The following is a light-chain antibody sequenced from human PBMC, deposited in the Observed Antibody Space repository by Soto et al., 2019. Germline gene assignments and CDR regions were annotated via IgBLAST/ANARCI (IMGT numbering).Light chain of an antibody. CDR2: GAS. Sequence: EIVLTQSPGTLSLSPGERATLSCRASQSVSGSCLAWYQQKPGQAPRLLTYGASSRATGIPDRFSGSGSGTDFTLTISRLEPEDFAVYSCQQYGSSPTFGQGTRLEIK. CDR1: QSVSGSC. CDR3: QQYGSSPT. J-gene: IGKJ5*01. V-gene: IGKV3-20*01.